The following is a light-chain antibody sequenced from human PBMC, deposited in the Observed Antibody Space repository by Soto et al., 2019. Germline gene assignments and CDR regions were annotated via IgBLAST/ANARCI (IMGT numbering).Light chain of an antibody. V-gene: IGLV2-11*01. CDR3: GTWDSSLSAVV. Sequence: QSALTQPRSVSGSPGQSVTISCTGTSSDVGGYKYVSWYQQHPGKAPKVMISDFSKRPSGVPDRFAGSKSGNTASLTISGLQAEDEADYYCGTWDSSLSAVVFGGGTKLTVL. J-gene: IGLJ2*01. CDR2: DFS. CDR1: SSDVGGYKY.